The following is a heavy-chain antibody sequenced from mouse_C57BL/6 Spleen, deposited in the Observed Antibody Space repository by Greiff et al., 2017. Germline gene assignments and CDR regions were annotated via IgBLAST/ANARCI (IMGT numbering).Heavy chain of an antibody. CDR2: ISNLAYSN. V-gene: IGHV5-15*01. CDR3: ARRGVLPYAMDY. Sequence: EVKLMESGGGLVQPGGSLKLSCAASGFTFSDYGMAWVRQAPRKGPEWVAFISNLAYSNYYADTVTGRFTISRENAKYTLYLEMSSLRSEDTAMDYCARRGVLPYAMDYWGQGTSVTVSS. J-gene: IGHJ4*01. CDR1: GFTFSDYG. D-gene: IGHD1-1*01.